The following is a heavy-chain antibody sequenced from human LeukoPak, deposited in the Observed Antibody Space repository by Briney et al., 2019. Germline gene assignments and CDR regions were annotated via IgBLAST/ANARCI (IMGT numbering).Heavy chain of an antibody. D-gene: IGHD6-19*01. J-gene: IGHJ5*02. CDR3: EKSYSGWTGKS. CDR1: GFTFSSYS. Sequence: PGGSLRLSCAASGFTFSSYSMNWVRQAPGKGLESVSVIYGGGSTHYADSVKGRFTISRDNSKNTLSLQMNSLRDEDTAVYYCEKSYSGWTGKSWGQGTQVTVSS. V-gene: IGHV3-66*01. CDR2: IYGGGST.